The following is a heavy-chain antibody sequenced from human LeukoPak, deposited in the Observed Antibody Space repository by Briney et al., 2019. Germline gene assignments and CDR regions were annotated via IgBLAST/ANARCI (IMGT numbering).Heavy chain of an antibody. CDR3: ARVGDHYHWNFDL. CDR2: LYSGGDT. Sequence: AGGPLRLSCAASGFSVGTKYMNWVRQAPGKGLEWISILYSGGDTYYADSVKGRFTVSRDNSRNTLSLQMNSLRVEDTAVYYCARVGDHYHWNFDLWGRGTLVTVSS. J-gene: IGHJ2*01. V-gene: IGHV3-53*01. CDR1: GFSVGTKY. D-gene: IGHD3-10*01.